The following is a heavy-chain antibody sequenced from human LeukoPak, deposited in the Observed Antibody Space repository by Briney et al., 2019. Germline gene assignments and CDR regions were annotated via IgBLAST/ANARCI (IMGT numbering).Heavy chain of an antibody. V-gene: IGHV1-24*01. CDR2: FDPEDGET. CDR1: GYTLTELS. D-gene: IGHD6-13*01. Sequence: GASVKVSCKVSGYTLTELSMHWVRQAPGKGLEWMGGFDPEDGETIYAQKFQGRVTMTEDTSTDTAYMELSSLRSEDTAVYYCARAAAPRWYSSSNDAFDIWGQGTMVTVSS. CDR3: ARAAAPRWYSSSNDAFDI. J-gene: IGHJ3*02.